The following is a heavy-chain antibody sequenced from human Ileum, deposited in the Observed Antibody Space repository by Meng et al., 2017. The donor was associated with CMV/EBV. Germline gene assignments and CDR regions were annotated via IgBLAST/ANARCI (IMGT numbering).Heavy chain of an antibody. D-gene: IGHD6-19*01. Sequence: QVQLQEPGPGIVKPSQTLSLTCTGSGDSLSTGDYYWSWIRQPPGKGPEWIGYIYYSGSTLYNPSLKSPVTISLDKSKNQFSLRLRSVTAADTAVYFCAREGGGWYFDSWGQGTLVTVSS. J-gene: IGHJ4*02. CDR1: GDSLSTGDYY. V-gene: IGHV4-30-4*01. CDR3: AREGGGWYFDS. CDR2: IYYSGST.